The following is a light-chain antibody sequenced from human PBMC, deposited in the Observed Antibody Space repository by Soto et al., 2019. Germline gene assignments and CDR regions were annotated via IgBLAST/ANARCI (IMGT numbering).Light chain of an antibody. V-gene: IGLV2-14*01. CDR2: DVS. Sequence: QSVLTQPASVSGSPGQSITISCTGTTSDVGGYNYVSWYQQHPGKAPKLLIYDVSNRPSGVSNRFSGSKSGTTASLTISGPQAEDEADYYCSSYTSSSTPWVFGGGTKVTVL. CDR1: TSDVGGYNY. CDR3: SSYTSSSTPWV. J-gene: IGLJ3*02.